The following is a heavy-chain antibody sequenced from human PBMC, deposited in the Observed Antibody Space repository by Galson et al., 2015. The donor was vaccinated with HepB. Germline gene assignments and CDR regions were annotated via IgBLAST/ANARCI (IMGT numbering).Heavy chain of an antibody. D-gene: IGHD1-26*01. CDR2: TYYRSKWYN. Sequence: CAISGDSVSSNSGAWNWLRQSPSRGLEWLGRTYYRSKWYNDYAVSEKSRISINPDTSKNQFSLQLTSVTPEDTAVYYCASWSSVGRYFDVWGRGTLVTVSS. V-gene: IGHV6-1*01. CDR3: ASWSSVGRYFDV. CDR1: GDSVSSNSGA. J-gene: IGHJ2*01.